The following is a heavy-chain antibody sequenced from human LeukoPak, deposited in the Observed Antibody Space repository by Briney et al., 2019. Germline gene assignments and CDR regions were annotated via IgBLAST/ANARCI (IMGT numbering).Heavy chain of an antibody. V-gene: IGHV3-74*01. Sequence: GGSLRLSCAASGFTFSSYWMHWVRQAPGKGLVWVSRINSDGSSTSYADSVKGRFTISRDNAKNTLYLQMNSLRAEDTAVYYCVRVRIAAGGTDLGYWGQGTLVTVSS. CDR2: INSDGSST. CDR3: VRVRIAAGGTDLGY. J-gene: IGHJ4*02. CDR1: GFTFSSYW. D-gene: IGHD6-13*01.